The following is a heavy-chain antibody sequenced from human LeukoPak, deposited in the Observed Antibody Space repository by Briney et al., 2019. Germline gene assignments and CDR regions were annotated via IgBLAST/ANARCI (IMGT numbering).Heavy chain of an antibody. J-gene: IGHJ3*02. CDR1: GGSISSYY. CDR2: INHSGST. CDR3: ARGRFYYDGSGYSTADAFDI. Sequence: SETLSPTCTVSGGSISSYYWSWIRQPPGKGLEWIGEINHSGSTNYNPSLKSRVTISVDTSKNQFSLKLSSVTAADTAVYYCARGRFYYDGSGYSTADAFDIWGQGTMVTVSS. D-gene: IGHD3-22*01. V-gene: IGHV4-34*01.